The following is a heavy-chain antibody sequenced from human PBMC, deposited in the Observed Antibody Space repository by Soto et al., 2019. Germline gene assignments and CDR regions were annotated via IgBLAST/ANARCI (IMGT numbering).Heavy chain of an antibody. V-gene: IGHV4-31*03. CDR1: GGSISSGGYY. Sequence: SETLSLTCTVSGGSISSGGYYWSWIRQHPGKGLEWIGYIYYSGSTYYNPSLKSRVTISVDTSKNQFSLKLSSVTAADTAVYYCARARGSCSSTSCYRTHYYYYYGMDVWGQGTTVTV. D-gene: IGHD2-2*02. CDR3: ARARGSCSSTSCYRTHYYYYYGMDV. J-gene: IGHJ6*02. CDR2: IYYSGST.